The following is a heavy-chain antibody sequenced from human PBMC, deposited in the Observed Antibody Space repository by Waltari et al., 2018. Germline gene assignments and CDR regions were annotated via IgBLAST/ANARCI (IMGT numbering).Heavy chain of an antibody. Sequence: QLQLQESGPGLVKPSETLSLTCTVSGGSISSSSYYWGWIRQPPGQGLEWIGSIYYSGSTYYNPSLKSRVTISVDTSKNQFSLKLSSVTAADTAVYYCARLGGAAAGDYYYYGMDVWGQGTTVTVSS. CDR2: IYYSGST. CDR1: GGSISSSSYY. CDR3: ARLGGAAAGDYYYYGMDV. J-gene: IGHJ6*02. D-gene: IGHD6-13*01. V-gene: IGHV4-39*07.